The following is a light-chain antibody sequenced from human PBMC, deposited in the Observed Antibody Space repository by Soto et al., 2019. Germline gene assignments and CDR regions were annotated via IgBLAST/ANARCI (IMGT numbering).Light chain of an antibody. V-gene: IGKV3-11*01. J-gene: IGKJ4*01. CDR2: DAS. CDR1: RSVSSY. Sequence: VLTQSPATLSLYPGERVTLSCRASRSVSSYLAWYQQTPGQAPRLLISDASNRATGIPARFSGSGSGTDFTLTISSLEPEDVAVYYCQQRSNWPPALTFGGGTKVDIK. CDR3: QQRSNWPPALT.